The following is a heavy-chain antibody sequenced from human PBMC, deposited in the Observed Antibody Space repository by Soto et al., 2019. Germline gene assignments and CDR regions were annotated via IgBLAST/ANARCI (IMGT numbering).Heavy chain of an antibody. V-gene: IGHV3-23*01. J-gene: IGHJ4*02. CDR3: AKENTPDYGDYVDY. CDR1: GFAFSSYA. CDR2: ISGSGTST. Sequence: GGSLRLSCAASGFAFSSYAMSWVRQAPGKGLKWISSISGSGTSTYYADSVKGRFTISRDNSKNTMYLQMNSLRAEDTALYFCAKENTPDYGDYVDYWGQGTLVTVSS. D-gene: IGHD4-17*01.